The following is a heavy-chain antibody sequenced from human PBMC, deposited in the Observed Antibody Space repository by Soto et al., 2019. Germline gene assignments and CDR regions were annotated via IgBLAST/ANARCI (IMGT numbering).Heavy chain of an antibody. CDR3: ARDLGLGDSSGSSFV. D-gene: IGHD3-22*01. CDR1: GGTFSSYT. Sequence: QVQLVQSGAEVKKPGSSVKVSCKASGGTFSSYTISWVRQAPGQGLEWMGRIIPILGIANYAQKFQGRVTITAEKTTSTAYMELSSLRSEDTAVYYCARDLGLGDSSGSSFVWGQGTLVTVSS. V-gene: IGHV1-69*08. J-gene: IGHJ4*02. CDR2: IIPILGIA.